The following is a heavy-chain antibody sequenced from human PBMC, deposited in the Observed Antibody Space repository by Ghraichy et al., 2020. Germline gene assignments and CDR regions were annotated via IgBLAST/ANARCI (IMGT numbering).Heavy chain of an antibody. Sequence: GGSLRLPCVASGFTFANSVMTWVRQPPGKGLEWVSSISGSGNNPSYADSVKGRFTISRDNSKNTLYLQMTTLRAEDAAVYYCAKPDPRLGITGWAYNMDVWGQGTTVTVSS. V-gene: IGHV3-23*01. CDR2: ISGSGNNP. D-gene: IGHD3-9*01. J-gene: IGHJ6*02. CDR3: AKPDPRLGITGWAYNMDV. CDR1: GFTFANSV.